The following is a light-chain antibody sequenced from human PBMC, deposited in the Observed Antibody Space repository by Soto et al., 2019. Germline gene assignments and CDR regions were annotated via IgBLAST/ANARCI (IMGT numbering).Light chain of an antibody. CDR1: QAISTW. CDR2: AAS. Sequence: DIQMTQSPSSVSASVGDRVTITCRASQAISTWMAWYQQKPGKAPKLLIFAASILQSGVPSRFSVSGSGTDFTLTISSLQPEDFATYFCQQANSLPITFGHGTRLEMK. CDR3: QQANSLPIT. J-gene: IGKJ5*01. V-gene: IGKV1-12*01.